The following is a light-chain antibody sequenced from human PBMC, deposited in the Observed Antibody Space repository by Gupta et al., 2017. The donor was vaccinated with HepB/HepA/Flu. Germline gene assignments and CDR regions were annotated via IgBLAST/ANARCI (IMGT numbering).Light chain of an antibody. CDR2: GAS. V-gene: IGKV3-20*01. CDR3: QHYGSSPKWT. Sequence: EIVLTHSPGTLSLSPGERATLSCRASQSVSSSYLAWYQQKPGQAPRLLIYGASSRATGIPDRFSGSGSGTDFTLTISRREPEDFAVYYCQHYGSSPKWTFGQGTKVEIK. J-gene: IGKJ1*01. CDR1: QSVSSSY.